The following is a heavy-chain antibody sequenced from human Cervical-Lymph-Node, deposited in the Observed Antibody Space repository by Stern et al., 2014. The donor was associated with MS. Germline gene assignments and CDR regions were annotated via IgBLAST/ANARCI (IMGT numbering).Heavy chain of an antibody. CDR3: TREMAARRLDP. CDR1: GSTVNSNY. V-gene: IGHV3-66*01. J-gene: IGHJ5*02. D-gene: IGHD5-24*01. Sequence: VESVGTLVQPGGSLRLSCAASGSTVNSNYMTWVRQAPGKGLAWVSIFYSGISTYYAESVKGRFSFSIDNSKNTLFLHMNNLRVEDTAMYYCTREMAARRLDPWGQGTLVIVSA. CDR2: FYSGIST.